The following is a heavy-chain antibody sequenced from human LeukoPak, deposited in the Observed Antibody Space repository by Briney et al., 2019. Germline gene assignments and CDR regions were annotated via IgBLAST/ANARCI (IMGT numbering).Heavy chain of an antibody. CDR2: ISAYNGNT. CDR1: GYTFTNSG. J-gene: IGHJ4*02. D-gene: IGHD3-22*01. Sequence: GASVKVSCKASGYTFTNSGISWVRQAPGQGLEWMGWISAYNGNTKYAQKLQGRVTMTTDTSTSTAYMELRSLRSDDTAVYYCARYNYDSSGYRIPHPNYFDSWGQGTLVTVSS. CDR3: ARYNYDSSGYRIPHPNYFDS. V-gene: IGHV1-18*01.